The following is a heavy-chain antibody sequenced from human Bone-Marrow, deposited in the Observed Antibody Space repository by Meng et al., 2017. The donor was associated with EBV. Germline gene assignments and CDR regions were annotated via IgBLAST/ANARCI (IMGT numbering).Heavy chain of an antibody. CDR3: AAGFRELVRSRDY. CDR2: IFYGGST. J-gene: IGHJ4*02. Sequence: QVGRPEAGPSLGKPSGTLSLTCVFSGGSIRSSNWWSWVRQPPGKGLEWIGEIFYGGSTNYNPSLESRVTISVDKSKNQFSLKLSSVTAADTAVYYCAAGFRELVRSRDYWGQGTLVTVSS. D-gene: IGHD3-10*01. CDR1: GGSIRSSNW. V-gene: IGHV4-4*02.